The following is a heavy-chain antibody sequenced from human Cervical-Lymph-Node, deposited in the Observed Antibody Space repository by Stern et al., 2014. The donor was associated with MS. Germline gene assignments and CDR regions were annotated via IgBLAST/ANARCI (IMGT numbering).Heavy chain of an antibody. Sequence: QVQLMQSGAEVKKSGASVKVSCKSSGYTFTSYGITWVRQAPGQGLEWMGWVSTDNGDTDYAHKLQGRVTMTTDKSTNTAYMELWSLRSDDTAIYYCARDSYDFHDALDVWGQGTMVTVSS. CDR3: ARDSYDFHDALDV. CDR2: VSTDNGDT. D-gene: IGHD3-3*01. J-gene: IGHJ3*01. CDR1: GYTFTSYG. V-gene: IGHV1-18*01.